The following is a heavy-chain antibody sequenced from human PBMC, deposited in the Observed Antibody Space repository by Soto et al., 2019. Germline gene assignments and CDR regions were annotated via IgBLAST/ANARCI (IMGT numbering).Heavy chain of an antibody. V-gene: IGHV1-69*04. J-gene: IGHJ3*02. D-gene: IGHD2-8*01. Sequence: QVQLVQSGAEVKKPGSSVKVSCQVSGGTFRTYGITWVRQAPGQGLEWMGRIMPIFDITDYAQKFQGRVSITANSSTTTVYIELSSLVAADTAGYYCARGTNAVGPESAFEIWGRGTMVTVSS. CDR2: IMPIFDIT. CDR3: ARGTNAVGPESAFEI. CDR1: GGTFRTYG.